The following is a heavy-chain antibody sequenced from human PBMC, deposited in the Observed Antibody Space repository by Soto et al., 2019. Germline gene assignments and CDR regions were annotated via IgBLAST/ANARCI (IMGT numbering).Heavy chain of an antibody. J-gene: IGHJ4*02. V-gene: IGHV3-33*08. D-gene: IGHD6-6*01. CDR1: GFTFSVFG. Sequence: PGGSLRLSCAASGFTFSVFGMHWVRQAPGKGLEWVAVISSDEKIKQYADSVRGRFAISRDNSKNTLYLQMTSLRAEDTAIYYCARALRSVLDYWGQGTLVTVSS. CDR3: ARALRSVLDY. CDR2: ISSDEKIK.